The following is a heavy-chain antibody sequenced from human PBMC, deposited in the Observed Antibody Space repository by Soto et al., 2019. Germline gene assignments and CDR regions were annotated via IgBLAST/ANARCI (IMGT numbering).Heavy chain of an antibody. D-gene: IGHD6-19*01. J-gene: IGHJ4*02. CDR2: ISYDGSNK. V-gene: IGHV3-30*18. CDR1: GFTFSSYG. Sequence: QVQLVESGGGVVQPGRSLRLSCAASGFTFSSYGMHWVRQAPGKGLEWVAVISYDGSNKYYADSVKSRFTISRDNSNNTLYLQMNSLRAEDTAVYYCAKNLGSSGWYFDYWGQGTLVTVSS. CDR3: AKNLGSSGWYFDY.